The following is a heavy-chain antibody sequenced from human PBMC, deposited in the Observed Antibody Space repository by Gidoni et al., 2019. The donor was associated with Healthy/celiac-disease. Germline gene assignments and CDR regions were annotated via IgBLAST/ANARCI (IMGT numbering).Heavy chain of an antibody. V-gene: IGHV3-7*01. CDR1: GFIFNNYW. CDR2: RKQDASEI. Sequence: EVQLVESGGGLVQPGGSLRLYCAASGFIFNNYWMSWGRQAPGKGREWVANRKQDASEIYYVDSVKGRFTISRENAKNSLYRQMNSLRAEDTAVYYCARRYFDYWGQGTLVTVSS. CDR3: ARRYFDY. J-gene: IGHJ4*02.